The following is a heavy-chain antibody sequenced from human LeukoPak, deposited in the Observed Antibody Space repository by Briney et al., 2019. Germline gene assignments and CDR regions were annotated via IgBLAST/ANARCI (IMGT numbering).Heavy chain of an antibody. CDR3: AGRSARYFDS. D-gene: IGHD1-26*01. CDR2: AFYSGRT. V-gene: IGHV4-59*01. CDR1: GDSLDSYY. J-gene: IGHJ4*02. Sequence: LETLSLTCTVSGDSLDSYYWSWIRQPPGEGLQWIGYAFYSGRTNYDASLKSRVAISVDRSKNQFSLKLTSVSAADTAVYYCAGRSARYFDSWGQGTPVTVSS.